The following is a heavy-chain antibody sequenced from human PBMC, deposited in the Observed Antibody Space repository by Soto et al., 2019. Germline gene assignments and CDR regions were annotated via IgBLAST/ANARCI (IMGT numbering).Heavy chain of an antibody. CDR3: ARDIACSSSSCQGDNFDI. D-gene: IGHD2-2*01. V-gene: IGHV3-53*01. J-gene: IGHJ3*02. CDR2: IYSGGGT. CDR1: GFSVTNNY. Sequence: QLVASGGGLIQPGESLTLSCEASGFSVTNNYMYWVRQAPGKGLEWFSLIYSGGGTHYADFVNGRFIISRDNSKNTLHLQMDKLRAEDTAIYYCARDIACSSSSCQGDNFDIWGRGTLVTVSP.